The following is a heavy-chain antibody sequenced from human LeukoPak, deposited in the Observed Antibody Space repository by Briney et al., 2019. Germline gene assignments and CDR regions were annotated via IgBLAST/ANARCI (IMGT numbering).Heavy chain of an antibody. Sequence: PSETLSLTCTVSGGSISSYYWSWIRQPPGKGLEWIGYIYYSGSTNYNPSLKSRVTISVDTSKNQFSLKLSSVTAADTAVYYCARTSGWYQHWFDPWGQGTLVTVSS. CDR2: IYYSGST. J-gene: IGHJ5*02. CDR1: GGSISSYY. D-gene: IGHD6-19*01. V-gene: IGHV4-59*12. CDR3: ARTSGWYQHWFDP.